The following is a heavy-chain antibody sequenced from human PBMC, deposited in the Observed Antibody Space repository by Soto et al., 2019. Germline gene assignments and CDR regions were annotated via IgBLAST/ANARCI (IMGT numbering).Heavy chain of an antibody. J-gene: IGHJ3*02. CDR1: GYTFTGYY. CDR3: ASDMIAVAGSGNSAFDI. D-gene: IGHD6-19*01. CDR2: INPNSGGT. V-gene: IGHV1-2*04. Sequence: ASVKVSCKASGYTFTGYYMHWVRQAPGQGLEWMGWINPNSGGTNYAQKFQGWVTMTRDTSISTAYMELSRLRSDDTAVYYCASDMIAVAGSGNSAFDIWGQGTMVTVSS.